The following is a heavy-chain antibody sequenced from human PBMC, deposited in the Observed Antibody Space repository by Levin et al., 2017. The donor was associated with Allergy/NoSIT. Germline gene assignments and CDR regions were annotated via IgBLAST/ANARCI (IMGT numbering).Heavy chain of an antibody. CDR1: GFNFRIYG. CDR2: MSYDGSFK. Sequence: QAGGSLRLSCVASGFNFRIYGMHWVRQAPGKGLEWVAVMSYDGSFKYYADSVKGRFTISRDNSKKTLYLQMKSLTVEDTAVYYCAKDRVSVDHLYVSDHWGQGALVTVSS. D-gene: IGHD3-10*02. J-gene: IGHJ4*02. V-gene: IGHV3-30*18. CDR3: AKDRVSVDHLYVSDH.